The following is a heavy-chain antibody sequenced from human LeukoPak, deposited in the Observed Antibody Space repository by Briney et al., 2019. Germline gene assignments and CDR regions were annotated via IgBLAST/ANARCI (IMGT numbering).Heavy chain of an antibody. J-gene: IGHJ2*01. CDR2: IYYSGST. Sequence: KPSETLSLTCTVSGGSISSYYWSWIRQPPGKGLEWIGYIYYSGSTNYNPSLKSRVTISVDTSKNQFSLKLSSVTAADTAVYYCARVTVVADTGYFDLWGRGTLVTVSS. D-gene: IGHD2-15*01. CDR1: GGSISSYY. CDR3: ARVTVVADTGYFDL. V-gene: IGHV4-59*01.